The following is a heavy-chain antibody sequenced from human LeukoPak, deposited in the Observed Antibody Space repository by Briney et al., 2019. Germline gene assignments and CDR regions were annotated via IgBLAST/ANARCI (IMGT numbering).Heavy chain of an antibody. CDR1: GYTFTGYY. CDR2: INPNSGGT. J-gene: IGHJ6*03. Sequence: ASVKVSCKASGYTFTGYYMHWVRQAPGQGLEWMGWINPNSGGTNYAQKFQGRVTMTRDTSISTAYMELSRLRSDDTAVYYCRAVADTYYYYYMDVWGKGTTVTVSS. CDR3: RAVADTYYYYYMDV. D-gene: IGHD6-19*01. V-gene: IGHV1-2*02.